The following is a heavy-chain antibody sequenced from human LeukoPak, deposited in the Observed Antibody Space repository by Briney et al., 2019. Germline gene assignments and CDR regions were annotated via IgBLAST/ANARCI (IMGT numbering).Heavy chain of an antibody. D-gene: IGHD5-18*01. J-gene: IGHJ6*02. CDR3: AKDGGPPYSPLYYDMDV. V-gene: IGHV3-30*18. CDR2: ISYDGSNK. Sequence: GRSLRLSCAASGFTFSSYGMHWVRQAPRKGLERVAVISYDGSNKYYADSVKGRFTISRDISKNTLYLQMNSLRAEDTAVYYCAKDGGPPYSPLYYDMDVWGQGTTVTVSS. CDR1: GFTFSSYG.